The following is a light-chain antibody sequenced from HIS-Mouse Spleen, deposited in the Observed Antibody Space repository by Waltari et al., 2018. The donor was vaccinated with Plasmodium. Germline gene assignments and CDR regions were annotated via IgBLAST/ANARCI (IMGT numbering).Light chain of an antibody. Sequence: EIVMTPSPATLSVSPGERATLSCRASQSVSSNLTWYQQKPGQAPRLLIYGASTRATGIPARFSGRGYGTEFKLTISSLQSEDFAVYYCQKYNNWSFTFGPGTKVDIK. CDR2: GAS. V-gene: IGKV3-15*01. CDR3: QKYNNWSFT. J-gene: IGKJ3*01. CDR1: QSVSSN.